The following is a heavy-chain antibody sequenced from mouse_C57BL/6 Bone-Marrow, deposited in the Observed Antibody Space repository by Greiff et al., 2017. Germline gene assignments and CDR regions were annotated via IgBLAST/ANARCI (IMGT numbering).Heavy chain of an antibody. D-gene: IGHD3-2*02. V-gene: IGHV1-81*01. J-gene: IGHJ3*01. CDR2: IYPRSGNT. Sequence: QVQLQQSGAELARPGASVKLSCKASGYTFTSYGISWVKQRTGQGLEWIGEIYPRSGNTYYNEKFKGKATLTPDKSSSTAYMELRSLTSEDSAVYFCARQTAQATWAYWGQGTLVTVSA. CDR3: ARQTAQATWAY. CDR1: GYTFTSYG.